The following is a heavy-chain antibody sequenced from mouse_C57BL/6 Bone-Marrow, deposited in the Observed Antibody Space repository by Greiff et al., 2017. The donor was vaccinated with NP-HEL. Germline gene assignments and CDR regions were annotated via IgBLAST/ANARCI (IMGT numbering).Heavy chain of an antibody. CDR3: ARERIYYGSSYGWYFDV. CDR2: IYPRSGNT. Sequence: VKLVESGAELARPGASVKLSCKASGYTFTSYGISWVKQRTGQGLEWIGEIYPRSGNTYYNEKFKGKATLTADKSSSTAYMELRSLTSEDSAVYFCARERIYYGSSYGWYFDVWGTGTTVTVSS. D-gene: IGHD1-1*01. V-gene: IGHV1-81*01. CDR1: GYTFTSYG. J-gene: IGHJ1*03.